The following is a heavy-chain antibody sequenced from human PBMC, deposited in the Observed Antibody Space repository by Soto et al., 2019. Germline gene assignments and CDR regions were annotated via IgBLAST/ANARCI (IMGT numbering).Heavy chain of an antibody. Sequence: EVQLLESGGGLVQPGGSLRLSCAASGFTFSSYAMSWVRRAPGKGLEWVSAISGSGGSTYYADSVKGRFTISRDNSKNTLYLQMNSLRAEDTAVYYCAKGRVYSSSWYERSEHDFDYWGQGTLVTVSS. D-gene: IGHD6-13*01. J-gene: IGHJ4*02. CDR2: ISGSGGST. CDR1: GFTFSSYA. CDR3: AKGRVYSSSWYERSEHDFDY. V-gene: IGHV3-23*01.